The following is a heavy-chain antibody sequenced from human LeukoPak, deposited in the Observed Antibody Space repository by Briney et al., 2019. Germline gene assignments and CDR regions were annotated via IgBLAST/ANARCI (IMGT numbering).Heavy chain of an antibody. V-gene: IGHV3-20*04. CDR3: ARVSHSSGSYGGPVDY. D-gene: IGHD6-19*01. J-gene: IGHJ4*02. Sequence: GGSLRLSCAASGFTFDDYGMNWVRQAPGKGLEWVSGINWNGDSTGYADSVKGRFTISRDNAKNSLSLRMNSLRAEDTALYYCARVSHSSGSYGGPVDYWGQGTLVTVSS. CDR1: GFTFDDYG. CDR2: INWNGDST.